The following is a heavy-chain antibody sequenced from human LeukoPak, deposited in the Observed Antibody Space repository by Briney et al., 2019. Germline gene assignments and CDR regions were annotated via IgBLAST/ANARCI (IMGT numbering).Heavy chain of an antibody. J-gene: IGHJ2*01. D-gene: IGHD2-15*01. Sequence: SETLSLTCAVSGGSISSSNWWSWVRQPPGKGLEWIGEINHSGSTNYNPSLKSRVTISVDTSKNQFSLKLCSVTAADTAVYFCASSPHDCTGGRCSWYFDLWGRGTLVTVSS. CDR3: ASSPHDCTGGRCSWYFDL. CDR2: INHSGST. V-gene: IGHV4-4*02. CDR1: GGSISSSNW.